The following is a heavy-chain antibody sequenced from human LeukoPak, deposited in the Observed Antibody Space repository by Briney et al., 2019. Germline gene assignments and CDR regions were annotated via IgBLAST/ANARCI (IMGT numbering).Heavy chain of an antibody. CDR2: ISSSSSYI. CDR1: GFTFSSYS. CDR3: ARDTDYGDYVFAFDI. D-gene: IGHD4-17*01. V-gene: IGHV3-21*01. Sequence: PGGSLRLSCAASGFTFSSYSMNWVRQAPGEGLEWGSSISSSSSYIYYADSVKGRFTISRDNAKNSLYLQLNSLRAEDTAVYYCARDTDYGDYVFAFDIWGQGTMVTVSS. J-gene: IGHJ3*02.